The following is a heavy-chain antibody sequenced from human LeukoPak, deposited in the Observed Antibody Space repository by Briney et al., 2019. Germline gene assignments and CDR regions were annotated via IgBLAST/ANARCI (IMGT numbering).Heavy chain of an antibody. Sequence: ASVKVSCKASGFTFTSSAMQWVRQARGQRLEWIGWIVVGSGNTNYAQKFQERVTITRDMSTSTAYMELSSLRSEDTAVYYCARGGSGSYFGSGYDYWGQGTLVTVSS. D-gene: IGHD3-10*01. V-gene: IGHV1-58*02. CDR2: IVVGSGNT. CDR3: ARGGSGSYFGSGYDY. J-gene: IGHJ4*02. CDR1: GFTFTSSA.